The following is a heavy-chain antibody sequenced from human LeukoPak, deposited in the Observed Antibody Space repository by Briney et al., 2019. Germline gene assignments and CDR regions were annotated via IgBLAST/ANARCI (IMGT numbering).Heavy chain of an antibody. CDR2: IYTSGST. D-gene: IGHD6-13*01. CDR1: GGSISSSSYY. J-gene: IGHJ5*02. Sequence: SETLSLTCTVSGGSISSSSYYWSWIRQPAGKGLEWIGRIYTSGSTNYNPSLKSRVTMSVDTSKNQFSLKLSSVTAADTAVYYCARDRVAAAGTGVGGYRWFDPWGQGTLVTVSS. V-gene: IGHV4-61*02. CDR3: ARDRVAAAGTGVGGYRWFDP.